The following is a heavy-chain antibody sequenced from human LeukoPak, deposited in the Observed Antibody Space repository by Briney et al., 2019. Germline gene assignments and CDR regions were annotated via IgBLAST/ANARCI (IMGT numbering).Heavy chain of an antibody. V-gene: IGHV3-21*01. D-gene: IGHD6-13*01. J-gene: IGHJ4*02. CDR2: INDVGSHM. CDR3: ARRNTRYSSSWDY. Sequence: GGSLRLSCAASGFTFSNSAMNWVRQAPGKGLEWVSSINDVGSHMYYADSVRGRFTISRDNSKNTLYLQMNSLRAEDTAVYYCARRNTRYSSSWDYWGQGTLVTVSS. CDR1: GFTFSNSA.